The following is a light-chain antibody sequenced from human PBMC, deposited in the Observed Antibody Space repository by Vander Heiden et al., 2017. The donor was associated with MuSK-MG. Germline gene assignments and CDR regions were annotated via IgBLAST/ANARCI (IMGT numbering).Light chain of an antibody. Sequence: QSALTQPPSASGSPGQSVTISCTGSISDVGDYKYVSWYQQHPGKAPKLMIYEATKRPSGVPDRFSGSKSDSTASLTVSGLQADDEADYYCSSSVGSNDLLFGGGTRLTVL. CDR2: EAT. J-gene: IGLJ2*01. CDR1: ISDVGDYKY. CDR3: SSSVGSNDLL. V-gene: IGLV2-8*01.